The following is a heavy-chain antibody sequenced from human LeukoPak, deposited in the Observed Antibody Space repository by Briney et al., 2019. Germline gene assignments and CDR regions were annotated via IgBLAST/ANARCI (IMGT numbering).Heavy chain of an antibody. V-gene: IGHV1-3*01. CDR3: ARDDFSTYPGLNYFDY. D-gene: IGHD4-11*01. CDR1: GYTFNYYA. J-gene: IGHJ4*02. Sequence: GASVKVSCKASGYTFNYYAVHWVRQAPGQRLEWMGWTNVGNDYTESSQKFQDRLTNTSDTTATTVYMELSSLRSEDTAVYYCARDDFSTYPGLNYFDYWGQGSLVTVSS. CDR2: TNVGNDYT.